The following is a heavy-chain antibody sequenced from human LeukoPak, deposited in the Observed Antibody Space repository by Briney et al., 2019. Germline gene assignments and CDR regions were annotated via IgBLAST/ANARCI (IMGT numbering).Heavy chain of an antibody. V-gene: IGHV3-21*01. CDR1: GFTFSSYS. CDR2: ISSSNSYI. D-gene: IGHD2-15*01. J-gene: IGHJ4*02. CDR3: ARGPGYCSGGSCYKNDY. Sequence: GGSLRLSCAASGFTFSSYSMNWVRQAPGKGLEWVSSISSSNSYIYYADSVKGRFTISRDNAKNSLYLQMNSLRAEDTAVYYCARGPGYCSGGSCYKNDYWGQGTLVTVSS.